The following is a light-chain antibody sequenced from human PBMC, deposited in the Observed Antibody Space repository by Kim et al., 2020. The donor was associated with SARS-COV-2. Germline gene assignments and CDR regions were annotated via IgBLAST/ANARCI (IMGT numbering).Light chain of an antibody. Sequence: DIQMTQSPSSLSASVGDTVTITCQASQDISNYLNWYQQKPGKAPKVLIYDASKLETGVPSRFSGSGSGTDFTLTISSLQPEDIATYYCQQYDSFLFTFGEGTKLEIK. V-gene: IGKV1-33*01. CDR3: QQYDSFLFT. J-gene: IGKJ2*01. CDR2: DAS. CDR1: QDISNY.